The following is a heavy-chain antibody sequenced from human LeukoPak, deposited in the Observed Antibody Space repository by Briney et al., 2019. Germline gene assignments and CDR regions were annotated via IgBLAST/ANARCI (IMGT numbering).Heavy chain of an antibody. CDR3: ARSGSYHDAFDI. V-gene: IGHV3-53*01. CDR2: IYSGGST. J-gene: IGHJ3*02. Sequence: GGSLRLSCAASGFTVSSNYMSWVRQAPGKGLEWVSVIYSGGSTYYADSVKGRFTISRDNAKNTLYLQMNSLRAEDTAVYYCARSGSYHDAFDIWGQGTMVTVSS. D-gene: IGHD1-26*01. CDR1: GFTVSSNY.